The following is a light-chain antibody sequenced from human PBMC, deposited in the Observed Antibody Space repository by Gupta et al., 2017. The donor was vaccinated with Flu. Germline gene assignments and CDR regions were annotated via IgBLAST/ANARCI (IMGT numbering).Light chain of an antibody. J-gene: IGKJ4*01. Sequence: EIVLTQSPATLSLSPGERATLSCRASQSLSSYLAWYQQKPGQAPRLLIYDASNRATGIPARFSGSGSGTDFTLTISSLEPEDSAVYYCQQRTKRPLSFTFGGGTKVEIK. CDR2: DAS. CDR3: QQRTKRPLSFT. V-gene: IGKV3-11*01. CDR1: QSLSSY.